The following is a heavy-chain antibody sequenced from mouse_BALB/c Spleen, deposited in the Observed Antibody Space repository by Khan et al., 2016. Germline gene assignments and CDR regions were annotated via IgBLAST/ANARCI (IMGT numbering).Heavy chain of an antibody. CDR2: ISYSGST. CDR3: GRNWDAMDY. D-gene: IGHD4-1*01. CDR1: GYSITSDYA. Sequence: QLEESGPGLVKPSQSLSLTCTVTGYSITSDYAWNWIRQFPGNKLEWMAYISYSGSTSYNPSLKSRISLTRDTSTTHSFLQLSSGANEDKGTYYCGRNWDAMDYWGQGTSGTGSS. V-gene: IGHV3-2*02. J-gene: IGHJ4*01.